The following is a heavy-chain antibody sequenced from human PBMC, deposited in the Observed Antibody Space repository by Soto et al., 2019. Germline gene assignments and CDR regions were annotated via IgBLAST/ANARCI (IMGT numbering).Heavy chain of an antibody. D-gene: IGHD4-17*01. CDR3: ARDTTVTTHYGMDV. Sequence: PSETLSLTCTVSGGSISSGGYYWSWLRQHPGKGLEWIGYIYYSGSTYYNPSLKSRVTISVDTSKNQFSLKLSSVTAADTAVYYCARDTTVTTHYGMDVWGQGTTVTVSS. CDR1: GGSISSGGYY. V-gene: IGHV4-31*03. J-gene: IGHJ6*02. CDR2: IYYSGST.